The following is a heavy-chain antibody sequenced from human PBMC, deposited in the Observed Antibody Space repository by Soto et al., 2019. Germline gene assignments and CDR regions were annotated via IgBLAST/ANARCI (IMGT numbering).Heavy chain of an antibody. CDR3: VGEGYDRRYAAF. V-gene: IGHV3-30*03. CDR2: TSFNRSKT. Sequence: QGDGLGWGAITSFNRSKTYYADSVKGRFTVSRDNSKNTLLLQMNSRRPDDTASYYCVGEGYDRRYAAFWGKGSLVTVSS. D-gene: IGHD3-16*01. J-gene: IGHJ4*02.